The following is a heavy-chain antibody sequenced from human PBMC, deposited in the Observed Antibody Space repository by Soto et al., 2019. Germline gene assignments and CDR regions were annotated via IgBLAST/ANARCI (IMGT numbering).Heavy chain of an antibody. D-gene: IGHD1-26*01. Sequence: EVHLVDSGGDFVQPGGSLRLSCAASGFTFSSYWMGWVRQAPGKGLEWVANIKTDGSETYYVDSVKGRFTIARDNDRNLLSLQMDSLRAEDTAIYYCARVLSWGWFCPWGQGTLVTVSS. CDR3: ARVLSWGWFCP. CDR1: GFTFSSYW. J-gene: IGHJ5*02. V-gene: IGHV3-7*01. CDR2: IKTDGSET.